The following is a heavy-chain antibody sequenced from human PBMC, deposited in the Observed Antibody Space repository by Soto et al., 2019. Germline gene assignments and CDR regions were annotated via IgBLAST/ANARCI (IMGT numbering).Heavy chain of an antibody. V-gene: IGHV3-11*01. CDR1: EFTFSDYY. J-gene: IGHJ3*02. CDR3: ARILKDGYPHGGCFDI. CDR2: INSRGTTI. Sequence: GSLRLSCAASEFTFSDYYMSWIRQAPGKGLELVSYINSRGTTIYYADSVKGRFTISRDNAEKSLYLQMDSLRAEDTAVYYCARILKDGYPHGGCFDIGGQGTMVTVSS. D-gene: IGHD5-12*01.